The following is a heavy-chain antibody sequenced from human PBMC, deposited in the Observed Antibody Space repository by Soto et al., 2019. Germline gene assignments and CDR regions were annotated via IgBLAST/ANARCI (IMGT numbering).Heavy chain of an antibody. CDR2: IDPSDSYS. D-gene: IGHD2-15*01. CDR3: ARHRPMSSSYYSTPFDY. Sequence: EVQLVQSGTEVKKPGESLRISCKGSGYTFTNYWISWVRQMPGNGLEWMGRIDPSDSYSNYIPSLQGHVTISAAKSISNVYLQWSSLKASDTAMYYCARHRPMSSSYYSTPFDYWGQGTLVTVSS. J-gene: IGHJ4*02. V-gene: IGHV5-10-1*01. CDR1: GYTFTNYW.